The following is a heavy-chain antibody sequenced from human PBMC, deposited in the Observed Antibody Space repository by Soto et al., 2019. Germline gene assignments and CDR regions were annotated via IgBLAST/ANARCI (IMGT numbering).Heavy chain of an antibody. CDR3: ARGPVAGHKYYFDY. CDR1: GGSFSGYY. J-gene: IGHJ4*02. CDR2: INHSGST. V-gene: IGHV4-34*01. Sequence: SETLSLTCAVYGGSFSGYYWSWIRQPPGKGLEWIGEINHSGSTNYNPSLKSRVTISVDTSKNQFSLKLSSVTAADTAVYYCARGPVAGHKYYFDYWGQGTLVTVSS. D-gene: IGHD6-19*01.